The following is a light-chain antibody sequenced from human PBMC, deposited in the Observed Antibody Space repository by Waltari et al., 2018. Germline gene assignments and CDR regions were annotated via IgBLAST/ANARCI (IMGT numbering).Light chain of an antibody. V-gene: IGLV3-1*01. CDR1: KLGDKY. J-gene: IGLJ2*01. CDR3: QAWDSSVV. Sequence: SYELTQPPSVSVSPGQTAIITCSGDKLGDKYASWYQQKPGQSPILVMYEDNKRPSGIPERFSASNSGNTVTLTISGTQATDEADYYCQAWDSSVVFGGGTKLTVL. CDR2: EDN.